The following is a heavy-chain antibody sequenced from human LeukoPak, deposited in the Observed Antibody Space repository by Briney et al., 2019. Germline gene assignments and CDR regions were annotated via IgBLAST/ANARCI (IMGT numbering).Heavy chain of an antibody. V-gene: IGHV1-69*04. CDR2: IIPILGIA. Sequence: GASVKVSCKASGGIFSSYAISWVRQAPGQGLEWMGRIIPILGIANYAQKFQGRVTITADKSTSTAYMELSSLRSEDTAVYYCARDPPTYYYDSSGYYQLRFDYWGQGTLVTVSS. J-gene: IGHJ4*02. CDR1: GGIFSSYA. D-gene: IGHD3-22*01. CDR3: ARDPPTYYYDSSGYYQLRFDY.